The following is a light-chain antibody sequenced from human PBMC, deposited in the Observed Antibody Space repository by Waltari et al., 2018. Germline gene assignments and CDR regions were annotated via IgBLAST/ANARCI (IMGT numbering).Light chain of an antibody. J-gene: IGLJ1*01. CDR1: NSAFGSYNF. CDR3: SSYTTSRTYV. Sequence: QSALTQPASVSGSPGQSITIPSTAPNSAFGSYNFVSWYQQHPGEGPKLMIFEFTNRPSGVSNRFSGSKSGNTAALIISGLQGEDEADYYCSSYTTSRTYVIGTGTKVTVL. V-gene: IGLV2-14*01. CDR2: EFT.